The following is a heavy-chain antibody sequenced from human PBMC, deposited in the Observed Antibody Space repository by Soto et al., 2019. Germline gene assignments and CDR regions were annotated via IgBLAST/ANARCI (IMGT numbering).Heavy chain of an antibody. CDR1: GFTFSSYS. Sequence: EVQLVESGGGLVQPGGSLRLSCAASGFTFSSYSMNWVRQAPGKGLEWVSYISSSSSTIYYADSVKGRFTISRDNAKNSLYLQMNSLRDEDTAVYYCARGAEGAIVGALDPLDPGGWYWGQGTLVTVSS. J-gene: IGHJ4*02. D-gene: IGHD1-26*01. CDR2: ISSSSSTI. CDR3: ARGAEGAIVGALDPLDPGGWY. V-gene: IGHV3-48*02.